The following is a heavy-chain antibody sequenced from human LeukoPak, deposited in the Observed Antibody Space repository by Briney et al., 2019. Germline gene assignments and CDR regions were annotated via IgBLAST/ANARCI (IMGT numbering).Heavy chain of an antibody. CDR3: ARGGLYGNYNWFDP. J-gene: IGHJ5*02. Sequence: GGSLRLSCAASGFTFSSYAMHWVRQAPGKGLEWVAVISYDGSNKYYADSVKGRFTISRDNSKNTLYLQMNSLRAEDTAVYYCARGGLYGNYNWFDPWGQGTLVTVSS. CDR1: GFTFSSYA. D-gene: IGHD4-11*01. CDR2: ISYDGSNK. V-gene: IGHV3-30-3*01.